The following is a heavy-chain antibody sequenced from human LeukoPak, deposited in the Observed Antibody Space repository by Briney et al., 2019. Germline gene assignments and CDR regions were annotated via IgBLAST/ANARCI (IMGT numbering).Heavy chain of an antibody. V-gene: IGHV4-39*01. J-gene: IGHJ5*02. CDR3: AKQYCSGGSCYTEFDP. CDR2: IYYSGST. CDR1: GGSISSSSHY. Sequence: PSETLSLTCTVSGGSISSSSHYWGWIRQPPGKGLEWIGSIYYSGSTYYNPSLQSRVTISVDTSKNQFSLRLSSMTAADTAVYYCAKQYCSGGSCYTEFDPWGQGTLVTVSS. D-gene: IGHD2-15*01.